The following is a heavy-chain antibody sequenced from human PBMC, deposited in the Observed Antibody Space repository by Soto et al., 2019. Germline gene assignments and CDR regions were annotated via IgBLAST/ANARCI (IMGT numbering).Heavy chain of an antibody. CDR2: IKGDGGEE. CDR3: ARSFGWRGGFAF. Sequence: EVQLVESGGGLVQSGGSLRLSYAASEFSFSNYWMSWVRQGPGKGLEWVANIKGDGGEEYYVESVKGRFTICRDNGKSSLWLQLSILSAEDTAVYYCARSFGWRGGFAFWAQGTMVIVSS. CDR1: EFSFSNYW. V-gene: IGHV3-7*01. J-gene: IGHJ3*01. D-gene: IGHD3-3*01.